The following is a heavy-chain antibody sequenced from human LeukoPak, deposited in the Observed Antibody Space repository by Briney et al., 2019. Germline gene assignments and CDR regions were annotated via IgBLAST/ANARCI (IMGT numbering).Heavy chain of an antibody. CDR1: GFTFSSYE. CDR2: ISSSGSTI. CDR3: ARAPMVRGVPDY. D-gene: IGHD3-10*01. Sequence: GGSLRLSCAASGFTFSSYEMNWVRQAPGKGLEWVSYISSSGSTIYYADSVKGRFTISRDSAKNSLYLQMNSLRAEDTAVYYCARAPMVRGVPDYWGQGTLVTVSS. V-gene: IGHV3-48*03. J-gene: IGHJ4*02.